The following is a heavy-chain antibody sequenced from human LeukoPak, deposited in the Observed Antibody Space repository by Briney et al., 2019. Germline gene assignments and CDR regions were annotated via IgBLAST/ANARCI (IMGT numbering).Heavy chain of an antibody. D-gene: IGHD3-22*01. Sequence: PGGSLRLSCAASGFTFSSYGMHWVRQAPGKGLEWVAFIRYDGSNKYYADSVKGRFTISRDNSKNTLYLQMNSLRAEDTAVYYCAKELFKDSSGYCSKGEAFDVWGQGTMVTVSS. J-gene: IGHJ3*01. CDR1: GFTFSSYG. CDR2: IRYDGSNK. CDR3: AKELFKDSSGYCSKGEAFDV. V-gene: IGHV3-30*02.